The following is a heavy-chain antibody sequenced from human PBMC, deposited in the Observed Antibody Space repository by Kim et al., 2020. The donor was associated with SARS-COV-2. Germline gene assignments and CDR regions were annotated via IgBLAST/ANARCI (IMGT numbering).Heavy chain of an antibody. CDR2: ISAYNGNT. CDR3: ASVPPWDYGSGSSDY. Sequence: ASVKVSCKASGYTFTSYGISWVRQAPGQGLEWMGWISAYNGNTNYAQKLQGRVTMTTDTSTSTAYMELRSLRSDDTAVYYCASVPPWDYGSGSSDYWGQGTLVTISS. J-gene: IGHJ4*02. D-gene: IGHD3-10*01. CDR1: GYTFTSYG. V-gene: IGHV1-18*01.